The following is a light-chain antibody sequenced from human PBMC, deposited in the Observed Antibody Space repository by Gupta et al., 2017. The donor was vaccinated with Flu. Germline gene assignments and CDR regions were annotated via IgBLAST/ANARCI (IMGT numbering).Light chain of an antibody. CDR1: SSNIGSHS. CDR3: GASDVSMKTWV. V-gene: IGLV1-44*01. CDR2: DNT. Sequence: QSVLTQPPPASETPGQTVTIFCSGRSSNIGSHSVTWYQQIPGKATKLLIFDNTQRPSGVTDRGLCSKSGDYASPATIGLQSEEEADDYCGASDVSMKTWVFGGGTKLTVL. J-gene: IGLJ3*02.